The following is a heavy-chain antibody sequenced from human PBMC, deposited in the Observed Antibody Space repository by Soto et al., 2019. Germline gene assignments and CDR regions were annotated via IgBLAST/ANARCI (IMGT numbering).Heavy chain of an antibody. CDR1: GGSFSGYY. V-gene: IGHV4-34*01. J-gene: IGHJ5*02. Sequence: QVQLQQWGAGLLKPSETLSLTCAVYGGSFSGYYWSWIRQPPGKGLEWIGEINHSGSTNSNPSLKRRVTISLDTSKNQFSLKLSSVTAADTAVYYCARVPRSGYSWRGNWFDPWGQGTLVTVSS. CDR3: ARVPRSGYSWRGNWFDP. D-gene: IGHD3-3*01. CDR2: INHSGST.